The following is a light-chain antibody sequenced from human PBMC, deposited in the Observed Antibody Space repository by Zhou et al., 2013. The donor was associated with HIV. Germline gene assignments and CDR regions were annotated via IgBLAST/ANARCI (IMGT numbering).Light chain of an antibody. CDR3: QKHNSAPFA. CDR2: GAS. J-gene: IGKJ3*01. Sequence: DIQMTQSPSSLSASVGDRVTITCRASQGISNYLAWYQQKPGNVPKLLIYGASTLQSGVPSRFSGSGSGTDFSLTISSLQPEDVATYYCQKHNSAPFAFGPGTKVDLK. V-gene: IGKV1-27*01. CDR1: QGISNY.